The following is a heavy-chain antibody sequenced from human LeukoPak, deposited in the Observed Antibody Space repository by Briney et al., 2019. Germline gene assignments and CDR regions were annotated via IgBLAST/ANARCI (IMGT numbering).Heavy chain of an antibody. CDR3: ARDPDTSGWSTFES. D-gene: IGHD6-19*01. V-gene: IGHV3-74*01. J-gene: IGHJ4*02. CDR2: IRGDGSST. CDR1: GFTFSNYW. Sequence: TGGSLRLSCAASGFTFSNYWMHWVRHAPGKGLLWISRIRGDGSSTSYADSVKGRFTISRDNAKNTLYLQMNSLSAEDTAVYYCARDPDTSGWSTFESWGQGTLVTVSS.